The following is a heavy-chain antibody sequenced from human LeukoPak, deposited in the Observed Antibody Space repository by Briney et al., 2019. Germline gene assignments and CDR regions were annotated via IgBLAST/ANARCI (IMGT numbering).Heavy chain of an antibody. J-gene: IGHJ4*02. CDR3: ATQLYCSGNSCLTRNFDY. Sequence: DSVRGRFTVSRDNAKNPVYLQMNSLRVEDTAVYYCATQLYCSGNSCLTRNFDYWGQGTLVTVSS. V-gene: IGHV3-7*01. D-gene: IGHD2-15*01.